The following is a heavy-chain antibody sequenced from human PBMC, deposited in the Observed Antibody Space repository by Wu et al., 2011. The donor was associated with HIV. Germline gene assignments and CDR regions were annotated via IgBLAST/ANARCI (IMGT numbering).Heavy chain of an antibody. CDR1: GDTFSTYG. D-gene: IGHD2-21*01. Sequence: QVQLVQSGAEVKKALGSSVKVSCKASGDTFSTYGINWVRQAPGQGLEWMGGIIPILGTVKYAQKFQGRVTITADKSTSTAYMELSSLRSEDTAIYYCARDLGGDEDYWGQGTLVTVSS. J-gene: IGHJ4*02. V-gene: IGHV1-69*14. CDR3: ARDLGGDEDY. CDR2: IIPILGTV.